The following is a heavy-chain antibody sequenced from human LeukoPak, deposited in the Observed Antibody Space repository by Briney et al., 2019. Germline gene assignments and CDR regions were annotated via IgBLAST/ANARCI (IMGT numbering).Heavy chain of an antibody. CDR1: GITFRSYA. V-gene: IGHV3-23*01. J-gene: IGHJ4*02. CDR3: AKWGAQSGSYRVVDC. CDR2: INGDGGST. Sequence: GGSLRLSCAASGITFRSYAMSWVRQARGKGLEGVSAINGDGGSTYYADSVKGRFTISRDNSNNTLFLQMNSLRVDDTAVYYCAKWGAQSGSYRVVDCWGRGTLVTVSS. D-gene: IGHD3-10*01.